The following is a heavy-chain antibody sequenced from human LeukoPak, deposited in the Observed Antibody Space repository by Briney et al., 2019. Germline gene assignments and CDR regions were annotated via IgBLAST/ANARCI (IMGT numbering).Heavy chain of an antibody. CDR3: ARSGLSGYSDY. V-gene: IGHV4-31*03. CDR2: IYYSGST. CDR1: GGSISSGGYY. J-gene: IGHJ4*02. D-gene: IGHD2-15*01. Sequence: SETLSLTCTVSGGSISSGGYYWSWIRQHPGKGLEWIGYIYYSGSTYYNPSLKSRVTISVDTSKNQFPLKLSSVTAADTAVYYCARSGLSGYSDYWGQGTLVTVSS.